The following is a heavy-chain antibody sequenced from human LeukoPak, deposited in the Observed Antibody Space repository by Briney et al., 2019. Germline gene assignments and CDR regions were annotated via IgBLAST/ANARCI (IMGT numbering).Heavy chain of an antibody. CDR1: GFTFSSYA. Sequence: GGSLRLSCAASGFTFSSYAMSWVRQAPGKGLEWVSAISGSGGSTYYADSVKGRFTISRDNAKNSLYLQMNSLRAEDTAVYYCAREGDFWSGYTPFDPWGQGTLVTVSS. CDR3: AREGDFWSGYTPFDP. CDR2: ISGSGGST. V-gene: IGHV3-23*01. D-gene: IGHD3-3*01. J-gene: IGHJ5*02.